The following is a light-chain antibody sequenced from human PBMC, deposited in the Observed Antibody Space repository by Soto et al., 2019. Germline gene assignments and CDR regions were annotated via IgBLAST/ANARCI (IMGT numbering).Light chain of an antibody. V-gene: IGLV1-47*01. CDR1: RSNIGSNY. CDR3: AAWDDSLSGGV. J-gene: IGLJ3*02. Sequence: QSVLTQPPSASGTPGQRVTISCSGSRSNIGSNYVYWYQQLPGTAPKLLIYRNDQRPSGVPDRFSGPKSGTSASLAISGLRSEDEADYYCAAWDDSLSGGVFGGGTKLTVL. CDR2: RND.